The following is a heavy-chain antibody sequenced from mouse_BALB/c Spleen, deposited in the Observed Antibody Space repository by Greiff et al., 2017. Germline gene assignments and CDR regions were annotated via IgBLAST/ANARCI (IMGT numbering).Heavy chain of an antibody. CDR1: GYTFTDYA. CDR2: ISTYYGDA. Sequence: QVQLQQSGAELVRPGVSVKISCKGSGYTFTDYAMHWVKQSHAKSLEWIGVISTYYGDASYNQKFKGKATMTVDKSSSTAYMELARLTSEDSAIYYCARRGSTMITTWFAYWGQGTLVTVSA. D-gene: IGHD2-4*01. J-gene: IGHJ3*01. V-gene: IGHV1S137*01. CDR3: ARRGSTMITTWFAY.